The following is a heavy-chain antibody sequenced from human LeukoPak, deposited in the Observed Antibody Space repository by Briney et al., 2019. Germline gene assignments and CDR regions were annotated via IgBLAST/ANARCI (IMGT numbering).Heavy chain of an antibody. V-gene: IGHV3-53*01. CDR3: AKSGLGDIVVVPAAMAYYYYGMDV. Sequence: PGGSLRLSCAASGFAVSTNYMSWVRQAPGKGLEWVSVIYSGDNTYYADSVKGRFTISRDNSKNTLYLQMNSLRAEDTAVYYCAKSGLGDIVVVPAAMAYYYYGMDVWGQGTTVTVSS. CDR1: GFAVSTNY. J-gene: IGHJ6*02. CDR2: IYSGDNT. D-gene: IGHD2-2*01.